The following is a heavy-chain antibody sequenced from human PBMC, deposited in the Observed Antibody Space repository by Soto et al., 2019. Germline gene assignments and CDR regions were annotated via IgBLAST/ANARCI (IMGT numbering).Heavy chain of an antibody. V-gene: IGHV3-30-3*01. CDR1: GFTFSSYA. D-gene: IGHD3-22*01. Sequence: GGSLRLSCAASGFTFSSYAMHWVRQAPGKXLEWVAVISYDGSNKYYADSVKGRFTISRDNSKNTLYLQMNSLRAEDTAVYYCARDLKEYYYDSSGYYSTYYYYGMDVWGQGTTVTVSS. J-gene: IGHJ6*02. CDR3: ARDLKEYYYDSSGYYSTYYYYGMDV. CDR2: ISYDGSNK.